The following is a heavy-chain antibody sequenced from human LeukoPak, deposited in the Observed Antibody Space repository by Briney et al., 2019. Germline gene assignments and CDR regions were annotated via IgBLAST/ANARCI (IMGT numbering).Heavy chain of an antibody. Sequence: AGGSLRLSCAASGFTVSDFYMSWVRQAPGKGLEWVSLIYVSGDTYYSDSVESGCTTSTDTSENTLYLQINSRRGEETAAYYYGRDRLQYFDYWGQGTLVTVSS. V-gene: IGHV3-53*01. D-gene: IGHD3-16*01. CDR1: GFTVSDFY. CDR3: GRDRLQYFDY. J-gene: IGHJ4*02. CDR2: IYVSGDT.